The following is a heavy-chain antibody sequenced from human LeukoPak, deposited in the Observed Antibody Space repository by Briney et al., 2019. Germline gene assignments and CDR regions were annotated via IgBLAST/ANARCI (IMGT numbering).Heavy chain of an antibody. Sequence: PGGSLRLSCTASGFTFGDYAMSWVRQAPGKGLEWVGFITSKAYGATTDYAASVKGRFTISRDDSKSIAYLQMNSPKSEDTAVYYCSRHIVGARTFFDYWGRGALVTVSS. V-gene: IGHV3-49*04. D-gene: IGHD1-26*01. CDR1: GFTFGDYA. CDR2: ITSKAYGATT. CDR3: SRHIVGARTFFDY. J-gene: IGHJ4*02.